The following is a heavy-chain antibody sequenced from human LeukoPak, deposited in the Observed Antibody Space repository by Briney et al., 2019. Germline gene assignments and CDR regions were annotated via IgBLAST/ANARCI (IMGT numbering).Heavy chain of an antibody. D-gene: IGHD6-13*01. CDR3: ARPYSSSWHYFDY. Sequence: NMNQDGSEKNYVDSVKGRFTISRDNARNSLYLQLSSLRAEDTAVYYCARPYSSSWHYFDYWGQGTLVTVSS. J-gene: IGHJ4*02. V-gene: IGHV3-7*01. CDR2: MNQDGSEK.